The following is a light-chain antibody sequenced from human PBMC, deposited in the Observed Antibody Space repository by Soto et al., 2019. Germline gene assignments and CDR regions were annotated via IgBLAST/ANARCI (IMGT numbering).Light chain of an antibody. CDR3: QQFQRYPLT. CDR1: HTINTW. J-gene: IGKJ1*01. CDR2: EAS. V-gene: IGKV1-5*03. Sequence: DIQMTQSPSTLSAFVGDRVTITCRASHTINTWLAWYQQTPGKAPKLLIYEASILESGVPSRFSGSGSGTEFTLTISSLQPDDFATYYCQQFQRYPLTFGQGTKVEI.